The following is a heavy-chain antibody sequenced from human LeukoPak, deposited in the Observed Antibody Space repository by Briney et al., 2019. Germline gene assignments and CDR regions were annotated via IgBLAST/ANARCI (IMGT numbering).Heavy chain of an antibody. CDR3: ARVGYSYGSNVDY. J-gene: IGHJ4*02. D-gene: IGHD5-18*01. CDR2: INHSGST. V-gene: IGHV4-34*01. Sequence: SETLSLTCAVYGGFFSGYYWSWIRQPPGKGLEWIGEINHSGSTNYNPSLKSRVTISVDTSKNQFSLKLSSATAADTAVYYCARVGYSYGSNVDYWGQGTLVTASS. CDR1: GGFFSGYY.